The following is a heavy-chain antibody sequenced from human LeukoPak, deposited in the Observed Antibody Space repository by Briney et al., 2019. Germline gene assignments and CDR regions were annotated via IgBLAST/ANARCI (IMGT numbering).Heavy chain of an antibody. Sequence: SETLSLTCTVSGGSISSDSYYWGWIRQPPGKGLEWIGSIYHSGSTYYNPSLKSRVTISVDTSKNQFSLKLSSVTAADTAVYYCARGDYCGGDCFGDAFDIWGQGTMVTVSS. CDR1: GGSISSDSYY. V-gene: IGHV4-39*07. D-gene: IGHD2-21*02. CDR3: ARGDYCGGDCFGDAFDI. J-gene: IGHJ3*02. CDR2: IYHSGST.